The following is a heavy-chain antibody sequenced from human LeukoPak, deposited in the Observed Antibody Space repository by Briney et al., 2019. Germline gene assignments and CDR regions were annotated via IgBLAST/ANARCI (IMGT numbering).Heavy chain of an antibody. CDR2: ISYDGSNK. CDR3: AKDGIDDILTGYYYHGMDV. J-gene: IGHJ6*02. CDR1: GFTFSSYG. V-gene: IGHV3-30*18. Sequence: PGGSLRLSCAASGFTFSSYGMHWVRQAPGKGLEWVTVISYDGSNKYYADSVKGRFTISRDNSKNTLYLQMNSLRAEDTAVYYCAKDGIDDILTGYYYHGMDVWGQGTTVTVSS. D-gene: IGHD3-9*01.